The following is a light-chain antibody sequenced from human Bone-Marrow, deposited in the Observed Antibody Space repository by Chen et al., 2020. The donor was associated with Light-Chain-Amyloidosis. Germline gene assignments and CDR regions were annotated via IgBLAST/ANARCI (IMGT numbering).Light chain of an antibody. Sequence: DIQMTQPPTTPSAYVEDSVTITCRSSQSISIYLNWYQQKPGKAPNLLIYAASSLQSGVPSRFSCSGSGTDFTLAISCLQPEDFATYYCQQSYSTLITFCQVTRLEIK. V-gene: IGKV1-39*01. CDR2: AAS. CDR1: QSISIY. CDR3: QQSYSTLIT. J-gene: IGKJ5*01.